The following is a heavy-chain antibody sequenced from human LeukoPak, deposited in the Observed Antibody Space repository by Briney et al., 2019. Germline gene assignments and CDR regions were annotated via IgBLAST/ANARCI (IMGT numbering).Heavy chain of an antibody. D-gene: IGHD2-15*01. CDR1: GFTVSSNS. V-gene: IGHV3-21*01. CDR3: ARDPGYCSGGSCQYYYYYYMDV. CDR2: ISSSSSYI. J-gene: IGHJ6*03. Sequence: PGGSLRLSCTVSGFTVSSNSMSWVRQAPGKGLEWVSSISSSSSYIYYADSVKGRFTISRDNAKNSLYLQMNSLRAEDTAVYYCARDPGYCSGGSCQYYYYYYMDVWGKGTTVTVSS.